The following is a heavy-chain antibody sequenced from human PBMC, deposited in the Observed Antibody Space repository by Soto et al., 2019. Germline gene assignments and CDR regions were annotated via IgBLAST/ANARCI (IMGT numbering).Heavy chain of an antibody. J-gene: IGHJ6*01. CDR1: GGTFSSYA. Sequence: SVKVSCKASGGTFSSYAISWVRQAPGQGLEWMGGIIPIFGTANYAQKFQGRVTITADESTSTAYMELSSLRSEDTAVYYCAGGRRYNSPNYYYYCGLGGLGRG. CDR3: AGGRRYNSPNYYYYCGLGG. V-gene: IGHV1-69*13. CDR2: IIPIFGTA. D-gene: IGHD6-13*01.